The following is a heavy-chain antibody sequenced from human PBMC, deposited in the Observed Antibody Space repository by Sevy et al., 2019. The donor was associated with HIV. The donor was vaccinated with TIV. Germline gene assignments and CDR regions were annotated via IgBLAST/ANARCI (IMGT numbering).Heavy chain of an antibody. Sequence: SETLSLTCTVSGCSISSYYWSWIRQPAGKGLEWIGRIYPSGITNYNPSLKSRVTMSVDTSKNQFSLNLSSVTAADTAVYYCARGWCRSASCYYDYWGQGTLVTVSS. V-gene: IGHV4-4*07. J-gene: IGHJ4*02. D-gene: IGHD2-2*01. CDR3: ARGWCRSASCYYDY. CDR1: GCSISSYY. CDR2: IYPSGIT.